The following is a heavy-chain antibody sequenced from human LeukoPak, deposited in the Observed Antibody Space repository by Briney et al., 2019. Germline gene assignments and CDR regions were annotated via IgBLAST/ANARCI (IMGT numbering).Heavy chain of an antibody. CDR3: VKDGSGSYYTYYFDY. CDR1: RFTFSRYA. CDR2: ISSNGGST. Sequence: GGSLRLSCATSRFTFSRYAMHWVRQAPGKGLEYVSAISSNGGSTYYADSVKGRFTISRDNSKNTLYLQMSSLRAEDTAVYYCVKDGSGSYYTYYFDYWGQGTLVTVSS. D-gene: IGHD3-10*01. V-gene: IGHV3-64D*06. J-gene: IGHJ4*02.